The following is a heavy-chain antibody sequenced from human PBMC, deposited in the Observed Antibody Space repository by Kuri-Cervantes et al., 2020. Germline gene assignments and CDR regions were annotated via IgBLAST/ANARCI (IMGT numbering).Heavy chain of an antibody. J-gene: IGHJ4*02. CDR3: ARGGGYDLWSGYYN. Sequence: GGSLRLSCAASGFTFSSYAMSWVRQAPGKGLEWVSAISGSGGSKYYADSVKGRFTISRDNSKNTLYLQMNSLRAEDTAVYYCARGGGYDLWSGYYNWGQGTLVTVSS. CDR1: GFTFSSYA. V-gene: IGHV3-23*01. CDR2: ISGSGGSK. D-gene: IGHD3-3*01.